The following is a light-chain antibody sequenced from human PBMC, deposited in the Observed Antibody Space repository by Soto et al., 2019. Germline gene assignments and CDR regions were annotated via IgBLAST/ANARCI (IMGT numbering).Light chain of an antibody. V-gene: IGLV1-44*01. Sequence: QSALTQPPSASGTPGRSVTMSCSGSSTNIGANSVNWYQCLPGAAPKLLIYTNNKRPSGVPDRCFGSKSGSSASLAISGLQSGDEGDYYCAAWDDSLNAVVFGGGTKLTVL. CDR2: TNN. J-gene: IGLJ2*01. CDR3: AAWDDSLNAVV. CDR1: STNIGANS.